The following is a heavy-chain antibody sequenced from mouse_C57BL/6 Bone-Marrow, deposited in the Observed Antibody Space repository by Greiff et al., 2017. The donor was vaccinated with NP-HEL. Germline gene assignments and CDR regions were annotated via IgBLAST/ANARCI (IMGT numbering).Heavy chain of an antibody. V-gene: IGHV1-82*01. J-gene: IGHJ3*01. D-gene: IGHD1-1*01. CDR2: IYPGDGDT. Sequence: VQLQQSGPELVKPGASVKISCKASGYAFSSSWMNWVKQRPGKGLEWIGRIYPGDGDTNYNGKVKGKATLTADKSSSTAYMQLSSLTSEDSAVYFCARPPYYYGSSPAWFAYWGQGTLVTVSA. CDR3: ARPPYYYGSSPAWFAY. CDR1: GYAFSSSW.